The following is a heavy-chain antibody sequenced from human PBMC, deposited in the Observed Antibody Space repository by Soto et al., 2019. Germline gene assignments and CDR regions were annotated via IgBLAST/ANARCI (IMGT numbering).Heavy chain of an antibody. CDR3: ARDVNDSSGSQGFDY. CDR2: IHYSGDS. D-gene: IGHD3-22*01. CDR1: GDSVSSNNYY. V-gene: IGHV4-31*03. J-gene: IGHJ4*02. Sequence: SETLSLTCTVIGDSVSSNNYYWSWIRQRPGKGLEWIGYIHYSGDSYDNPSLTSRITMSMDVSKNQFSLNLRSVTAADTAIYYCARDVNDSSGSQGFDYWGKGTLVTVS.